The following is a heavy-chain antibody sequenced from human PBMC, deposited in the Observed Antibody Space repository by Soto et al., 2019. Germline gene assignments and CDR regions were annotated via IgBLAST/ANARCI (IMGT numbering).Heavy chain of an antibody. CDR2: IYWDDDK. V-gene: IGHV2-5*02. CDR3: AHSVVAGLGYYFDY. CDR1: GFSLSSTRVA. Sequence: QITLKESGPTLVKPTQTLTLTCTFSGFSLSSTRVAVGWIRQPPGKALEWLALIYWDDDKRYSPFLKSRLTITKDPSKNPVVLTMTNMDPVDTATYYCAHSVVAGLGYYFDYWGQGTLVTVSS. J-gene: IGHJ4*02. D-gene: IGHD6-19*01.